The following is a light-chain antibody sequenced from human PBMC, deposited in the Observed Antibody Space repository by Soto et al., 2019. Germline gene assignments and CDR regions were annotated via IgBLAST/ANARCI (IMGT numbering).Light chain of an antibody. CDR1: QSVLYSSNNKNY. CDR2: WAS. V-gene: IGKV4-1*01. CDR3: QQYYSTPLT. J-gene: IGKJ5*01. Sequence: DIVMTQSPDSLAVSLGERATINCKSSQSVLYSSNNKNYLSWYQQKPGQPPKLLIYWASTRESGVPDRFSGNGHGTDFTLTISSLQAEDVAVYYCQQYYSTPLTFGQGTRLEIK.